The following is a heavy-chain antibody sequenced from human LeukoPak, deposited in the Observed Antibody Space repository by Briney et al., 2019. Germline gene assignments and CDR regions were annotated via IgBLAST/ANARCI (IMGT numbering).Heavy chain of an antibody. CDR2: INPNSGGT. D-gene: IGHD3-10*01. CDR3: ARALPMFRGLTSWDY. Sequence: ASVKVSCKASGYTFTHYYIHWVRQAPGQGLEWMGWINPNSGGTNYAQKFQGRVTMTRGTSISTAYMELSSLRSDDTAVYYCARALPMFRGLTSWDYRGQGTLVIVSS. V-gene: IGHV1-2*02. J-gene: IGHJ4*02. CDR1: GYTFTHYY.